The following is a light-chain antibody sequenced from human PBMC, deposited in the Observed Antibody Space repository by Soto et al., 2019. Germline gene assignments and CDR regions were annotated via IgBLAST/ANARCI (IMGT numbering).Light chain of an antibody. CDR3: CSYAGSNTLV. CDR2: EVS. Sequence: QSALTQPASVSGSPGQSITISCTGTSGDVGGYNYVSWYQLHPGKAPKLIIYEVSHRPSGASNHFSGYKSGNTASLTISGLQAEDEADYYCCSYAGSNTLVFGGGTKVTVL. V-gene: IGLV2-14*01. J-gene: IGLJ2*01. CDR1: SGDVGGYNY.